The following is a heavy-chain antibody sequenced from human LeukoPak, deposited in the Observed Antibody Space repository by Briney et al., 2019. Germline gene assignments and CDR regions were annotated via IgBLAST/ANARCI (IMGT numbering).Heavy chain of an antibody. CDR3: AKDNRRHYTSGPNPDSLH. J-gene: IGHJ4*02. V-gene: IGHV3-23*01. CDR2: ISSSGSGGNT. D-gene: IGHD6-19*01. Sequence: GGSLRLSCVASGVTLSSYAMSWARQAPGKGLEWVSGISSSGSGGNTYYADSVKGRFTISRDNSKNTLYLQMNSLRVEDTAFYYCAKDNRRHYTSGPNPDSLHWGQGALVTVSS. CDR1: GVTLSSYA.